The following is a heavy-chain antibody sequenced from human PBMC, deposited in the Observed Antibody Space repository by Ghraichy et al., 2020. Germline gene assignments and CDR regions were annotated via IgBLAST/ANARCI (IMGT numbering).Heavy chain of an antibody. CDR2: INPNSGGT. CDR1: GYTFTGYY. Sequence: ASVKVSCKASGYTFTGYYMHWVRQAPGQGLEWMGWINPNSGGTNYAQKFQGRVTMTRDTSISTAYMELSRLRSDDTAVYYCARIYDSSGQGDYWGQGTLVTVSS. CDR3: ARIYDSSGQGDY. V-gene: IGHV1-2*02. D-gene: IGHD3-22*01. J-gene: IGHJ4*02.